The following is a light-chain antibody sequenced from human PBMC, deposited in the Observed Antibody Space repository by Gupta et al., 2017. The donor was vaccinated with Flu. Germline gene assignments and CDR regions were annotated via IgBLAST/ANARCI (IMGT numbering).Light chain of an antibody. CDR1: QRISSW. V-gene: IGKV1-5*03. CDR3: QHYDSNPWT. CDR2: KAS. J-gene: IGKJ1*01. Sequence: DIQMTQSPSTLSASVGDRITITCRASQRISSWLAWYQQKPGKAPKLLIDKASSLESGVPSRFSGSGSGTEFTLTISSLQPDDFATYYCQHYDSNPWTFGQGTRVEIK.